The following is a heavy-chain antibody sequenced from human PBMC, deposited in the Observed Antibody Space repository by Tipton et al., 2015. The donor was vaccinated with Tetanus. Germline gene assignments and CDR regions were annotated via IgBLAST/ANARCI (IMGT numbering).Heavy chain of an antibody. CDR2: ISWNSGDI. V-gene: IGHV3-9*01. CDR1: GFTFDDYA. D-gene: IGHD4-23*01. Sequence: SLRLSCAASGFTFDDYAMHWVRQAPGKGLEWVARISWNSGDIDYAESVKGRFTISRDNAKKSLYLQMSSLKIEDTALYYCAKAHYQTTVAWFDYWGQGTLVTVSS. CDR3: AKAHYQTTVAWFDY. J-gene: IGHJ4*02.